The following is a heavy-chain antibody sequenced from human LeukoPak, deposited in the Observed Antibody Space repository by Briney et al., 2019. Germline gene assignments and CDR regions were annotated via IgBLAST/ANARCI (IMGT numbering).Heavy chain of an antibody. CDR3: ARDPLSIVVVPAAMGLDY. V-gene: IGHV1-2*02. CDR2: INPNSGGT. D-gene: IGHD2-2*01. CDR1: GYTFTGYH. J-gene: IGHJ4*02. Sequence: ASVKVSCKASGYTFTGYHMHWVRQAPGQGLECMGWINPNSGGTNYAQKFQGRVTMTRDTSISTAYMELSRLRSDDTAVYYCARDPLSIVVVPAAMGLDYWGQGTLVTVSS.